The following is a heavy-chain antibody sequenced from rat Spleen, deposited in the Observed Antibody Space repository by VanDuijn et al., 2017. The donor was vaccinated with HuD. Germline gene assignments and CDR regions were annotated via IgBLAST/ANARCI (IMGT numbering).Heavy chain of an antibody. CDR1: GFTFSEYY. J-gene: IGHJ3*01. CDR3: ARQRGPSWFAY. CDR2: ISFGGSS. Sequence: EVQLVESGGGPVQPGRSLKLSCVASGFTFSEYYMAWVRQAPTKGLEWVATISFGGSSYYRDSVKGRFTISRDNAKSTLYLQMDSLRSEDTATYYCARQRGPSWFAYWGQGTLVTVSS. D-gene: IGHD3-1*01. V-gene: IGHV5-7*01.